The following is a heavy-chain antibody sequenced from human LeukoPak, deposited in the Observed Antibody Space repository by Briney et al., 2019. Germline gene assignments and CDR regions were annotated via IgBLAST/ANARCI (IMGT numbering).Heavy chain of an antibody. CDR1: GFTFSSYA. CDR3: ARGDGYNYGLFDY. Sequence: GGSLRLSCAASGFTFSSYAMSWVRQAPGKGLEWVSAISGSGGSTYYADSVKGRFTISRDNSKNTLYLQMNSLRAEDTAVYYCARGDGYNYGLFDYWGQGTLVTVSS. D-gene: IGHD5-24*01. J-gene: IGHJ4*02. CDR2: ISGSGGST. V-gene: IGHV3-23*01.